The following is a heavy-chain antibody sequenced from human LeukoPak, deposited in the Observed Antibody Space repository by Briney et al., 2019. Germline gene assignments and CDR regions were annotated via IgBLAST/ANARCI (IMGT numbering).Heavy chain of an antibody. J-gene: IGHJ4*02. Sequence: GGSLRLSCAASGFTFSSYAMSWVRQAPGKGLEWVSAISGSGSGDSTYYADSVQGRFTISRVNSKNTLYLQMNSLRAEDTAVYYCAKANSGSYYRHFDYWGQGTLVTVSS. CDR3: AKANSGSYYRHFDY. CDR1: GFTFSSYA. CDR2: ISGSGSGDST. V-gene: IGHV3-23*01. D-gene: IGHD1-26*01.